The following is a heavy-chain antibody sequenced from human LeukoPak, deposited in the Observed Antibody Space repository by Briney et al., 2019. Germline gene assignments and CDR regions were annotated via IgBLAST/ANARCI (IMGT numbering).Heavy chain of an antibody. CDR3: ARFLSSSYYFDY. Sequence: GESLKISCKGSGYSFSIYWIGWVRQMPGKGLERMGIIHPGDSDTRYSPSFQGQVTISADKSISTAYLQWSSLKASDTAMYYCARFLSSSYYFDYWGQGTLVTVSS. D-gene: IGHD6-6*01. J-gene: IGHJ4*02. CDR1: GYSFSIYW. CDR2: IHPGDSDT. V-gene: IGHV5-51*01.